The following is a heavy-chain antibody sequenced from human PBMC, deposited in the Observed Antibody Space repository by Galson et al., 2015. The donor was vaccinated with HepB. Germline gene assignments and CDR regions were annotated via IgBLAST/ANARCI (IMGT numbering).Heavy chain of an antibody. Sequence: SLRLACAASGFPFSDYWMHWVRQVPGRGLVWVSNSNGGETNRRYAHSVKGRLKISRDNATNTVYLQMDSLRAEDTAVYYCARGRGSRAYYDYYMDVWGKGTTVTVSS. D-gene: IGHD3-16*01. CDR3: ARGRGSRAYYDYYMDV. CDR1: GFPFSDYW. V-gene: IGHV3-74*01. CDR2: SNGGETNR. J-gene: IGHJ6*03.